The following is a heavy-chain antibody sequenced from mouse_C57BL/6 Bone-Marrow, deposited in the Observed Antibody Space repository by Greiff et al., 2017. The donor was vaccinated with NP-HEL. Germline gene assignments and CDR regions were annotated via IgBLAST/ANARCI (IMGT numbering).Heavy chain of an antibody. CDR2: INPNNGCT. CDR1: GYTFTDYN. D-gene: IGHD2-4*01. J-gene: IGHJ1*03. Sequence: EVQLQQSGPELVKPGASVKIPCKASGYTFTDYNMDWVKQSHGKSLEWIGDINPNNGCTIYNQKFKGKATLTVDKSSSTAYMELRSLTSEDTAVYYCARGHDYDAWYFDVWGTGTTVTVSS. CDR3: ARGHDYDAWYFDV. V-gene: IGHV1-18*01.